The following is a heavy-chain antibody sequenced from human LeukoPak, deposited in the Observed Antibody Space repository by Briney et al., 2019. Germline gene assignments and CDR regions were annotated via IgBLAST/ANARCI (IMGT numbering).Heavy chain of an antibody. CDR3: ARDLSSYFDN. CDR2: TYYRSKWYN. D-gene: IGHD6-13*01. V-gene: IGHV6-1*01. J-gene: IGHJ4*02. Sequence: SQTLSLTCAISGDSVSSNSITWNWIRQSPSRGLEWLGRTYYRSKWYNDYAVSVKSRITFIPDTSKNQFSLQLNSVTPEDTAVYYCARDLSSYFDNWGQGTLVTVSS. CDR1: GDSVSSNSIT.